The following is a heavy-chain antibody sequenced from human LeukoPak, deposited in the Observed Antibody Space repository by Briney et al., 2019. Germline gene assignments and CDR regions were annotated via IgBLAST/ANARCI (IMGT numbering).Heavy chain of an antibody. J-gene: IGHJ2*01. V-gene: IGHV1-69*04. D-gene: IGHD6-13*01. Sequence: SVKVSCKASGGTFSSYAISWVRQAPGQGLEWMGRIIPILGIANYAQKFQGRVTITADKSTSTAYMELSSLRSEDTAVYYCARDHGIAAAGNWYFDLWGRGTLVTVSS. CDR2: IIPILGIA. CDR3: ARDHGIAAAGNWYFDL. CDR1: GGTFSSYA.